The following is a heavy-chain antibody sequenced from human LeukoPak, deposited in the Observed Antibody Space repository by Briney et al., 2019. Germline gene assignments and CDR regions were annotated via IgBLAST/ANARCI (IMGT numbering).Heavy chain of an antibody. D-gene: IGHD3-16*01. CDR3: AMGGDYYYYGMDV. Sequence: SETLSLTCAVYGGSFSGYYWSWIRQPPGKGLEWIGEINHSGSTNYNPSLKSRVTISVDTSKNQFSLKLSSVTAADAAVYYCAMGGDYYYYGMDVWGQGTTVTVSS. CDR2: INHSGST. CDR1: GGSFSGYY. J-gene: IGHJ6*02. V-gene: IGHV4-34*01.